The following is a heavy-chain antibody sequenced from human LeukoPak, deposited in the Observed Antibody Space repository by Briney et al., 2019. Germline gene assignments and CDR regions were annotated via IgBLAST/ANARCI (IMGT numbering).Heavy chain of an antibody. CDR3: ARDVWFDP. Sequence: GGSLRLSCAASGFTFSSHEMNWVRQPPGKGPEWVSYISSGGSTIYYADSVKGRFTVSRDNAKNSLYLQMNSLRAEDTALYYCARDVWFDPWGQGTLVTVSS. CDR2: ISSGGSTI. V-gene: IGHV3-48*03. CDR1: GFTFSSHE. J-gene: IGHJ5*02.